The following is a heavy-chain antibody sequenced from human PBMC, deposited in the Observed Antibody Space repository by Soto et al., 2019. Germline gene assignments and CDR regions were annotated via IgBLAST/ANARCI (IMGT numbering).Heavy chain of an antibody. V-gene: IGHV4-31*03. J-gene: IGHJ4*02. CDR2: IHYSGST. Sequence: QVQLQESGPGLVKPSQTLSLACSVSGASINSGGYFWSWIRQLPGKGLEWIGYIHYSGSTYYNPSLKSRVVMSMDTSNNDFSLKLSSVTAADTAVFYCARGFVETAMAFDYWGQGALVTVSS. CDR1: GASINSGGYF. CDR3: ARGFVETAMAFDY. D-gene: IGHD5-18*01.